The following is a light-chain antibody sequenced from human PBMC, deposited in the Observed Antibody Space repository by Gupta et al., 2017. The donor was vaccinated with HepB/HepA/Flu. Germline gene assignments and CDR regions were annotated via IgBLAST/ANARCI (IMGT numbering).Light chain of an antibody. CDR3: VAGECTRGGWV. J-gene: IGLJ3*02. CDR2: RSK. CDR1: SSNIGTNF. Sequence: QSVLTHPPSVSRTPGQRVVISCSVSSSNIGTNFVYWYQHQPGAAPRPLLYRSKQRPSGFPVRFSVSKSGTSATLAIGGLRAEDVADYYCVAGECTRGGWVFGGGTRLTVL. V-gene: IGLV1-47*01.